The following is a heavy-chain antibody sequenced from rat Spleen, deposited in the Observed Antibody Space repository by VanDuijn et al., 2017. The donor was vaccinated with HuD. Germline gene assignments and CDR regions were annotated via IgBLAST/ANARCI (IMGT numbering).Heavy chain of an antibody. CDR3: ARRHYGYTDYFDY. CDR2: ISPSGSIT. V-gene: IGHV5-25*01. D-gene: IGHD1-9*01. Sequence: EVKLVESGGGLVQPGRSLKLSCAASGFTFSSYDMAWVRQAPTKGLEWVASISPSGSITYYRDSVKGRLTVSRDNAKSTLSLQMDSLRSEDTATYYWARRHYGYTDYFDYWGQGVMVTVSS. J-gene: IGHJ2*01. CDR1: GFTFSSYD.